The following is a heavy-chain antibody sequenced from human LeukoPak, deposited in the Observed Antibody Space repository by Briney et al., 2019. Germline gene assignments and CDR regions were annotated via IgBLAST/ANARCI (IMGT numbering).Heavy chain of an antibody. CDR1: GGSFSGYY. Sequence: SERLSLTCAVYGGSFSGYYWSWIRQPPGKGLEWIGEINHSGSTNYNPSLKSRVTISVDTSKNQFSLKLSSVTAADTAVYYCARRRPAGSYYRNAFDIWGQGTMVTVSS. CDR2: INHSGST. J-gene: IGHJ3*02. V-gene: IGHV4-34*01. CDR3: ARRRPAGSYYRNAFDI. D-gene: IGHD3-10*01.